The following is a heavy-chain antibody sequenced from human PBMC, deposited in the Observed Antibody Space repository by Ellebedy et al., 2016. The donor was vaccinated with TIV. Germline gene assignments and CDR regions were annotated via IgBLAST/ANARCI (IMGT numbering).Heavy chain of an antibody. CDR2: ISCYSGKT. D-gene: IGHD6-19*01. CDR3: ARGSGPNWFDP. CDR1: GYTFNSYG. J-gene: IGHJ5*02. Sequence: AASVKVSCKASGYTFNSYGINWVRQAPGQGLEWMGWISCYSGKTEYSQKFQGRVTMTTETSTTTGYMELRSLTSDDTAIYYCARGSGPNWFDPWGQGTLVAVSS. V-gene: IGHV1-18*01.